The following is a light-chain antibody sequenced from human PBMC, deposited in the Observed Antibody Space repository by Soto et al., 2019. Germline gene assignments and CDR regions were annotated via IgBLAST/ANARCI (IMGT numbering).Light chain of an antibody. V-gene: IGKV3-15*01. CDR2: ATS. CDR1: QSVGNN. CDR3: QQYGDWPLT. Sequence: EIVVTQSPATLFVSPGERATLSCRASQSVGNNFAWYQQKPGQAPRLLIFATSTMATGVPARFSGSGSGTEFTLTISSLQSEDFAVYYCQQYGDWPLTFGGGAKVEIE. J-gene: IGKJ4*01.